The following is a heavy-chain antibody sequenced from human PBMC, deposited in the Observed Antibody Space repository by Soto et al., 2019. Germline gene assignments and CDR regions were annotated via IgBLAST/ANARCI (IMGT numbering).Heavy chain of an antibody. V-gene: IGHV1-3*05. CDR3: VRDGGDCGYRLTYYYYMSVDV. Sequence: QVQLVQSGAEEKQPGASVRVSCKTSGYDFSSYAMHWVRQAPGQRLEWMGWINIGSGRTEYSQNLQDRITITRDTSASTVYMDLRSLKSEDTSVYFCVRDGGDCGYRLTYYYYMSVDVWGQGNTVTVSS. CDR1: GYDFSSYA. J-gene: IGHJ6*02. CDR2: INIGSGRT. D-gene: IGHD2-21*02.